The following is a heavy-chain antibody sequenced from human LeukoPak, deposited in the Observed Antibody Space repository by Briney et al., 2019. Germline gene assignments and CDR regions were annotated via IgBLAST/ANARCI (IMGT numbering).Heavy chain of an antibody. D-gene: IGHD5-24*01. CDR1: GGSISSYY. Sequence: SETLSLTCTVSGGSISSYYWSWIRQPPGKGLEWIGYIYYSGSTNYNPSLKSRVTISVDTSKTQCSLKLSSVTAADTAVYYCARAYAGYTFDYWGQGTLVTVSS. CDR3: ARAYAGYTFDY. V-gene: IGHV4-59*01. J-gene: IGHJ4*02. CDR2: IYYSGST.